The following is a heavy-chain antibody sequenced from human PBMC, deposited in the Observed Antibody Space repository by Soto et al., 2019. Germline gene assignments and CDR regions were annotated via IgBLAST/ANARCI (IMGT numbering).Heavy chain of an antibody. V-gene: IGHV4-4*08. CDR3: ARWGPATYYYDSSGINWFDP. CDR2: IYDTGST. J-gene: IGHJ5*02. Sequence: SETLSLTCTVSGSDITTYYWSWLRQSPGKGLEWIGHIYDTGSTYYNPSLKSRVTISVDTSKNQFSLKLSSVTAADTAVYYCARWGPATYYYDSSGINWFDPWGQGTLVTVSS. D-gene: IGHD3-22*01. CDR1: GSDITTYY.